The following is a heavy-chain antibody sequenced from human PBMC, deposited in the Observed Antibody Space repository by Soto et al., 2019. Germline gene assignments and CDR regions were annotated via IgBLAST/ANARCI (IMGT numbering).Heavy chain of an antibody. J-gene: IGHJ4*02. Sequence: QVQLVQSGAEEKKPGASVKVSCKASGYTFTSYAMHWVRQAPGQRLEWMGWINAGNGNTKYSQKFQGRVTITRDTSASTAYMGLSSLRSEDTAVYYCARSIVVATALDYWGQGPLVTVSS. D-gene: IGHD2-21*02. CDR2: INAGNGNT. CDR1: GYTFTSYA. V-gene: IGHV1-3*05. CDR3: ARSIVVATALDY.